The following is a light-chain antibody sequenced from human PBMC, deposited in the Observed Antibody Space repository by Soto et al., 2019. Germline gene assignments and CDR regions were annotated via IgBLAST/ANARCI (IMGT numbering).Light chain of an antibody. Sequence: EIVLTQSPGTLSLSPGERATLSCRASQSVSDSYLAWYQQKPGQAPRLLIYDATSRPTGIPDRFSGSGSGTDFTLTVSRLEAEDCAVYYCQQYGSLPITFGPGTIVDIK. V-gene: IGKV3-20*01. CDR1: QSVSDSY. CDR2: DAT. CDR3: QQYGSLPIT. J-gene: IGKJ3*01.